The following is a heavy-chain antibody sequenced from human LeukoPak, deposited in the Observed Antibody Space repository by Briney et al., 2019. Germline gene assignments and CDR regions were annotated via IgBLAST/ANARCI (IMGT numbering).Heavy chain of an antibody. V-gene: IGHV1-69*05. CDR2: IIPIFGTA. CDR1: GGTFSSYA. J-gene: IGHJ5*02. Sequence: GSSVKVSCKASGGTFSSYAISWVRQAPGQGLEWMGGIIPIFGTANYAQKFQGRVTITTDESTSTAYMELSSLRSEDTAVYYCARGNVWYSRNYVPFFDPWGQGTLVTVSS. CDR3: ARGNVWYSRNYVPFFDP. D-gene: IGHD1-7*01.